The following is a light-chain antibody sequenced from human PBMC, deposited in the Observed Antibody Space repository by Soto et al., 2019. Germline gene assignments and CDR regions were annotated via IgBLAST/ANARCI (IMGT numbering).Light chain of an antibody. J-gene: IGKJ2*01. Sequence: DIQMTQSPSSLSASVGDRVTITCQASQDINNYLNWYQQKPGKAPKLLIYDASNLETGVPSRFSGSGSGTDFTFTISSLQPEDIATYYCQHYANLPYTFGQGTKLEIK. CDR3: QHYANLPYT. CDR1: QDINNY. CDR2: DAS. V-gene: IGKV1-33*01.